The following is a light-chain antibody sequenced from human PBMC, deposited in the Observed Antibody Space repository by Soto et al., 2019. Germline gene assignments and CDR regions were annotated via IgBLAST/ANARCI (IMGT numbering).Light chain of an antibody. Sequence: QSVLTQPPSASGSPGQSVTISCTGTSSDVGGYNYVSWYQQYPGKAPKLMIYAVSKRPSGVPARFSGSKSGNTASLTVSGRQAEDEADYYCNSYAGSNNFVLFGGGTKLTVL. J-gene: IGLJ2*01. CDR3: NSYAGSNNFVL. V-gene: IGLV2-8*01. CDR1: SSDVGGYNY. CDR2: AVS.